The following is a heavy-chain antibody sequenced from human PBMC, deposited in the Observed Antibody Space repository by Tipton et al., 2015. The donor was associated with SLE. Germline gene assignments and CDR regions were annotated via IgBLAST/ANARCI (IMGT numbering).Heavy chain of an antibody. D-gene: IGHD3-3*01. CDR1: GDSISGGSYS. CDR2: LSSGGSP. CDR3: ARLHFIFAGIDV. J-gene: IGHJ6*04. Sequence: TLSLTCSVSGDSISGGSYSWGWIRQPPGRGLEWIGSLSSGGSPYYSPSFKSRLSILVDTTKNNFSLRLTSVTAADTAVYYCARLHFIFAGIDVWGKGTAVTVSS. V-gene: IGHV4-39*02.